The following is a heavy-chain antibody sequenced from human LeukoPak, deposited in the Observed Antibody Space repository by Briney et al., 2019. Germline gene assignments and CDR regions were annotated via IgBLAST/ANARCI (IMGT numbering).Heavy chain of an antibody. D-gene: IGHD3-16*02. CDR2: FYYSGST. CDR1: GGSISSSSYY. J-gene: IGHJ4*02. V-gene: IGHV4-39*07. Sequence: PSETLSLTCTVSGGSISSSSYYWGWLRQPPGRGLGRNGSFYYSGSTYYNPSLKSRVTISVDTSKNEFYLKLRSVTAADTAVYYCARAPRGYPGYYFDYWGQGTLVTVSS. CDR3: ARAPRGYPGYYFDY.